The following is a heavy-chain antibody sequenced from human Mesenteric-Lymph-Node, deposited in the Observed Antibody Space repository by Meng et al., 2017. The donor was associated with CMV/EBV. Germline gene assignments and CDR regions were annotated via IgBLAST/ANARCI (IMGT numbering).Heavy chain of an antibody. Sequence: GESLKISCAASGFTFSSYWMSWVRQAPGKGLEWVANIKQDGSEKYYVDSVKGRFTVSRDNSKNTLYLQLNSLRPEDTAVYFCAKVLNIKDAFDVWGQGTMVTVSS. V-gene: IGHV3-7*01. CDR1: GFTFSSYW. CDR3: AKVLNIKDAFDV. CDR2: IKQDGSEK. J-gene: IGHJ3*01.